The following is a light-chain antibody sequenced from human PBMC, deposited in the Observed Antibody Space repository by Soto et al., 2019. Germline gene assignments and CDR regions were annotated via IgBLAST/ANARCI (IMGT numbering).Light chain of an antibody. Sequence: DIQMTQSPTSLSASVGDRVTITCRESRDIRTFVAWYQQKPGKAPKLLIYAASTLQSGVPSRFSGSGSGTDFTLTITSLQPEDVATYSSQKYSSVPVFGPGTKVEIK. CDR1: RDIRTF. CDR2: AAS. J-gene: IGKJ3*01. V-gene: IGKV1-27*01. CDR3: QKYSSVPV.